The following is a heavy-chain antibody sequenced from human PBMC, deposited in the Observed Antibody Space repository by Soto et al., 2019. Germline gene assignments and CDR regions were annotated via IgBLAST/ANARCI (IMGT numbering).Heavy chain of an antibody. D-gene: IGHD2-21*02. Sequence: QVQLVQSGAEVKKPGASVKVSCKASGDTFTDYYIHWVRQAPGQGLEWMGTVNPSGGHTTYAQHFLGRMTLTRDTSTSTLYMELTSLTSEDTAVYCCARGGNVVVVTAALDYCGQGTLVTVSS. J-gene: IGHJ4*02. CDR1: GDTFTDYY. CDR3: ARGGNVVVVTAALDY. V-gene: IGHV1-46*01. CDR2: VNPSGGHT.